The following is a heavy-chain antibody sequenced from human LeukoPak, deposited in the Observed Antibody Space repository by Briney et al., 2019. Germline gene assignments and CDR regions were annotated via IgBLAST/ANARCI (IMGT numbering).Heavy chain of an antibody. J-gene: IGHJ4*02. CDR2: IKQDGSEK. Sequence: QTGGSLRLSCAASGFTFSSYWMSWVRQAPGKGLEWVANIKQDGSEKYYVDSVKGRFTISRDNAKNSLYLKMNSLRAEDTAVYYCAREDYDSSGYYNYWGQGTLVTVSS. D-gene: IGHD3-22*01. CDR1: GFTFSSYW. CDR3: AREDYDSSGYYNY. V-gene: IGHV3-7*01.